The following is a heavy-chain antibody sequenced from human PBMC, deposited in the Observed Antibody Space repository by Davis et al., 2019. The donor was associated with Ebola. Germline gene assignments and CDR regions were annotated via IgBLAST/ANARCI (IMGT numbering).Heavy chain of an antibody. V-gene: IGHV3-23*01. CDR1: GFTFSSYA. Sequence: GGSLRLSCAASGFTFSSYAMSWVRQAPGKGLEWVSAISGSGGSTYYADSVKGRFTISRDNSKNTLYLQMNSLRAEDTAVYYCAGYSNYYYYGMDVWGQGTTVTVSS. J-gene: IGHJ6*02. CDR3: AGYSNYYYYGMDV. D-gene: IGHD4-11*01. CDR2: ISGSGGST.